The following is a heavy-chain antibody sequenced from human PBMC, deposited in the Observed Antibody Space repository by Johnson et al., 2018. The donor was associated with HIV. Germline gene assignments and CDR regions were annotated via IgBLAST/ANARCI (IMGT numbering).Heavy chain of an antibody. CDR1: GFTFEDYA. V-gene: IGHV3-13*01. CDR3: ARDGSGNAIDI. CDR2: IGTAGDT. J-gene: IGHJ3*02. Sequence: VQLVESGGGVVQPGGSLRLSCVASGFTFEDYAMHWVRQATGKGLEWVSAIGTAGDTYYPGSVKGRFTISRDNAKNSLYLQMNSLRAEDTALYYCARDGSGNAIDIWGQGKMVIVSS. D-gene: IGHD2-15*01.